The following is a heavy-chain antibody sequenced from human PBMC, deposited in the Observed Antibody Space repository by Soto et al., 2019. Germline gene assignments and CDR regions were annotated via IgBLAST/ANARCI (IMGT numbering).Heavy chain of an antibody. CDR3: AKDTTSPKAGYYDY. J-gene: IGHJ4*02. Sequence: GGSLRLSCAASGFTFSSYAMSWVRQAPGKGLEWVSAISGSGGSTYYADSVKDRFTISRDNSKNTLYLQMNSLRAEDTAVYYCAKDTTSPKAGYYDYWGQGTLVTVSS. D-gene: IGHD3-9*01. CDR2: ISGSGGST. V-gene: IGHV3-23*01. CDR1: GFTFSSYA.